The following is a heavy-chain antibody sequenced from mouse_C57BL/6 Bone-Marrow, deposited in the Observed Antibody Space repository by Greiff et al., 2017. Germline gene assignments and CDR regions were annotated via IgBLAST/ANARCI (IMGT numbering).Heavy chain of an antibody. V-gene: IGHV1-62-2*01. J-gene: IGHJ3*01. CDR1: GYTFTEYT. D-gene: IGHD2-2*01. Sequence: QVQLQQSGAELVKPGASVKLSCKASGYTFTEYTIHWVKQRSGQGLEWIGWFYPGSGSIKYNEKFKDKATFTAAKSSSTVYMENSRLTSEDSSVYFCARHEEGLWLRRSWFAYWGQGTLVTVSA. CDR2: FYPGSGSI. CDR3: ARHEEGLWLRRSWFAY.